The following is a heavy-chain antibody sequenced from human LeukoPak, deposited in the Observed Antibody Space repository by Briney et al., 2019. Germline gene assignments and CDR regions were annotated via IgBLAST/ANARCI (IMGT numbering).Heavy chain of an antibody. D-gene: IGHD3-22*01. Sequence: PGGSLRLSCAASGFTFTNYWMSWVRKAPGKGLELVANIKQDRSEKYYVDSVKGRFTISRDNAKNSLYLQMNSLRAEDTAVYYCARGGSSGYYIYWGQGTLVTVSS. CDR2: IKQDRSEK. J-gene: IGHJ4*02. CDR1: GFTFTNYW. V-gene: IGHV3-7*01. CDR3: ARGGSSGYYIY.